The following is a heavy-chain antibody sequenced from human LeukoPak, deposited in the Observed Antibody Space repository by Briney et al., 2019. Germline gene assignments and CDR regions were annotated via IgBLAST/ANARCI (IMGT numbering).Heavy chain of an antibody. CDR3: ARDLNWETY. J-gene: IGHJ4*02. CDR2: IKTDGSQI. V-gene: IGHV3-7*01. D-gene: IGHD7-27*01. CDR1: GFTLSSYE. Sequence: GGSLRLSCMVSGFTLSSYEMSWIRQAPGKGLEWVANIKTDGSQIYYVDSVKGRFTISRDNAKNSLYLQMNSLRAEDTAVYYCARDLNWETYWGQGTLVSVSS.